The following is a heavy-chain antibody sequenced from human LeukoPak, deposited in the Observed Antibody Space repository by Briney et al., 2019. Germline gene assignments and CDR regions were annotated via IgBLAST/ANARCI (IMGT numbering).Heavy chain of an antibody. CDR3: ARGGVYGSGSSLDV. CDR1: GFTFDDYG. CDR2: INWNGGST. J-gene: IGHJ6*04. V-gene: IGHV3-20*04. Sequence: PGGSLRLSCAASGFTFDDYGMSWVRQAPGKGLEWVSGINWNGGSTGYADSVKGRFTISRDNAKNSLYLQMNSLRAEDTAVYYCARGGVYGSGSSLDVWGKGTTVTVSS. D-gene: IGHD3-10*01.